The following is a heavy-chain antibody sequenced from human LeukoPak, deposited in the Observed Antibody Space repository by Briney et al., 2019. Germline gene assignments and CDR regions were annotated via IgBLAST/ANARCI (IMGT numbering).Heavy chain of an antibody. Sequence: ASVKVSCKASGFTFTSSAMQLVRQARGQRLEWIGWIVVGSGNTNYAQKFQERVAITRDMSTSTAYMELSSLRSEDTAVYYCAADPALGYCSGGSCYPRPDDAFDIWGQGTMVTVSS. CDR2: IVVGSGNT. CDR3: AADPALGYCSGGSCYPRPDDAFDI. D-gene: IGHD2-15*01. J-gene: IGHJ3*02. V-gene: IGHV1-58*02. CDR1: GFTFTSSA.